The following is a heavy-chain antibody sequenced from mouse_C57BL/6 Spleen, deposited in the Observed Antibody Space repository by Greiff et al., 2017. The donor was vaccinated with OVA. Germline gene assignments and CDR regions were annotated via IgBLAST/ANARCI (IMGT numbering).Heavy chain of an antibody. CDR2: IHPNSGST. CDR3: ARSWGDWEGAMDY. J-gene: IGHJ4*01. CDR1: GYTFTSYW. V-gene: IGHV1-64*01. D-gene: IGHD4-1*01. Sequence: QVQLQQPGAELVKPGASVKLSCKASGYTFTSYWMHWVKQRPGQGLEWIGMIHPNSGSTNYNEKFKSKATLTVDKSSSTAYMQLSSLTSEDSAVYYCARSWGDWEGAMDYWGQGTSVTVSS.